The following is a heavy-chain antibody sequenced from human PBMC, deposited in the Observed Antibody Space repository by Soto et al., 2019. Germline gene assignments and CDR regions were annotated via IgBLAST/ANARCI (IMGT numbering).Heavy chain of an antibody. CDR2: ISGSGGTT. Sequence: EVQLLESGGGLVQPGGSLRLSCGGSGFTFNSYAMTWVRQAPGKGLEWVSAISGSGGTTYYANSVKGRFTISRDQSKDTLYLQMNSLRAEDTAIYYCAKDRHYGSGTYSDSYRAYWGQGTLVTVSS. CDR3: AKDRHYGSGTYSDSYRAY. J-gene: IGHJ4*02. D-gene: IGHD3-10*01. V-gene: IGHV3-23*01. CDR1: GFTFNSYA.